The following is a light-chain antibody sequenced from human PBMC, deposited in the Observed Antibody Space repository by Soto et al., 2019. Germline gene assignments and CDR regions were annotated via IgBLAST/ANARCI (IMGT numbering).Light chain of an antibody. J-gene: IGLJ2*01. CDR1: SSDVGDYNY. CDR3: SANAGGSTLV. V-gene: IGLV2-23*01. CDR2: EGN. Sequence: QSALTQPASVSGSPGQSITISCTGTSSDVGDYNYVSWYQQHPGKAPKFIIYEGNKRPSGVSNRFSGSKSGNTASLTISGLQAEDEADYYCSANAGGSTLVFGGGTKLTVL.